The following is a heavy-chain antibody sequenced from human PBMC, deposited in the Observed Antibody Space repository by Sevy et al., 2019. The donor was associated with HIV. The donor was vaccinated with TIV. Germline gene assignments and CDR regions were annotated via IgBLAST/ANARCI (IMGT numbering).Heavy chain of an antibody. CDR2: INHSGST. CDR1: GVSFSADY. CDR3: ARGYDAGPLIY. J-gene: IGHJ4*01. Sequence: SETLSLTCTVYGVSFSADYWTWIRQPPGKGLEWIGEINHSGSTNYNPSLKSRVTISLDTSKNQFSLRLTSVTAADTAVFYCARGYDAGPLIYWGHGTLVTVSS. V-gene: IGHV4-34*01. D-gene: IGHD3-22*01.